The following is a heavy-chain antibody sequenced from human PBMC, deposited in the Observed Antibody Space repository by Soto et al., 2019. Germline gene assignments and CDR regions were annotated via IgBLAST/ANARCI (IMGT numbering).Heavy chain of an antibody. CDR2: IYHSGST. D-gene: IGHD4-17*01. Sequence: QLQLQESGSGLVKPSQTLSLTCAVSGGSISSGGYSWSWIRQPPGKGLEWIGYIYHSGSTYYNPSVKSRVTLSLARSKNQFSLQLSSVTAADTAVYYCARAPYTVSTPYFDYWGQGTLVTVSS. V-gene: IGHV4-30-2*01. CDR1: GGSISSGGYS. J-gene: IGHJ4*02. CDR3: ARAPYTVSTPYFDY.